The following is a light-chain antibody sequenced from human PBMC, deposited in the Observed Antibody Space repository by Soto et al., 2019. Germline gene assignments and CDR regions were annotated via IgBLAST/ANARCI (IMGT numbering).Light chain of an antibody. J-gene: IGKJ2*01. CDR1: QDISNF. CDR2: DAS. Sequence: EIVLAQSPATLSLSPGERATLSCRASQDISNFLAWYQQRPGQAPRLLIYDASNRATGIPARFSGSGSGTDFTLTISSLQSEDFAVYYCHQYNHWPGYTFGQGTKLEIK. V-gene: IGKV3-11*01. CDR3: HQYNHWPGYT.